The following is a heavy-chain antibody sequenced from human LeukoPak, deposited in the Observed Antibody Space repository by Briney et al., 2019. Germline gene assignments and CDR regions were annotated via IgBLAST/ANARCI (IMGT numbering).Heavy chain of an antibody. J-gene: IGHJ6*03. Sequence: ASVKVSCKASGYTFTGYYMHWVRQAPGQGLEWMGWINPNSGGTNYAQKFQGRVTMTRDTSISTAYMELSRLRSDDTAVYYCARDPPTGGDYPSPYYYMDVWGKGTTVTVSS. CDR1: GYTFTGYY. V-gene: IGHV1-2*02. D-gene: IGHD4-17*01. CDR2: INPNSGGT. CDR3: ARDPPTGGDYPSPYYYMDV.